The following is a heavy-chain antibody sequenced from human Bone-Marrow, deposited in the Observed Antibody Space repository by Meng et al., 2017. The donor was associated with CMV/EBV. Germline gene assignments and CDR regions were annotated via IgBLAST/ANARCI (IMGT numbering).Heavy chain of an antibody. V-gene: IGHV1-69*05. CDR3: ARLLTSSSEGDY. D-gene: IGHD6-6*01. CDR1: GGTFSSYA. J-gene: IGHJ4*02. Sequence: CKASGGTFSSYAVSWVRQAPGQGLEWMGGIIPIFGTANYAQKFQGRVTITTDESTSTAYMELSSLRSEDTAVYYCARLLTSSSEGDYWGQGTLVTVSS. CDR2: IIPIFGTA.